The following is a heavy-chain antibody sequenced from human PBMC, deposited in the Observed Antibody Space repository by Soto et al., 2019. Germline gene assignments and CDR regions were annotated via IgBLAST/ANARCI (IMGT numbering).Heavy chain of an antibody. CDR2: IYYSGST. Sequence: QLRLQESGPGLVKPSETLSLTCTVSGGSISSSSYYWGWIRQPPGKGLEWIGSIYYSGSTYYNPSLKSRVTISVDTSKNQFSLKLSSVTAADTAVYYCARRAVYYYYGMDVWGQGTTVTVSS. V-gene: IGHV4-39*01. CDR3: ARRAVYYYYGMDV. CDR1: GGSISSSSYY. J-gene: IGHJ6*02.